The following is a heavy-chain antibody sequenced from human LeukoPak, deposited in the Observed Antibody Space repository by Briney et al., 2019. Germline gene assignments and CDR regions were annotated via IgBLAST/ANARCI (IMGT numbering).Heavy chain of an antibody. J-gene: IGHJ2*01. D-gene: IGHD1-26*01. Sequence: GGSLRLSCAASGLTFSGYDMHWVRQAPGKGPEWVAVMSYGGQNERYADSVKGRFTISRDNSKNTLYLQMNTLRAEDTAIYYCAKDRTVGASYWYFDLWGRGTLVTVSS. CDR3: AKDRTVGASYWYFDL. CDR2: MSYGGQNE. CDR1: GLTFSGYD. V-gene: IGHV3-30*18.